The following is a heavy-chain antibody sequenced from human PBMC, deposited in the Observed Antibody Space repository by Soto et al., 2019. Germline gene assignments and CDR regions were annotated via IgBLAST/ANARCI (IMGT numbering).Heavy chain of an antibody. CDR1: GGTFSSYA. V-gene: IGHV1-69*13. J-gene: IGHJ6*02. CDR2: IIPIFGTA. D-gene: IGHD6-19*01. CDR3: ATESYGYSSGWYSYYYGMDV. Sequence: GASVKVSCKASGGTFSSYAISWVRQAPGQGLELMGGIIPIFGTANYAQKFQGRVTITADESTSTAYMELSSLRSEDTAVYYCATESYGYSSGWYSYYYGMDVWGQGTTVTVSS.